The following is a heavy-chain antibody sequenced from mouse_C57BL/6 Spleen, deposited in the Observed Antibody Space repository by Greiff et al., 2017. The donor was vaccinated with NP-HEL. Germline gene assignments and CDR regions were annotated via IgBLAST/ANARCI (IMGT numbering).Heavy chain of an antibody. CDR2: IHPNSGST. J-gene: IGHJ2*01. V-gene: IGHV1-64*01. D-gene: IGHD2-3*01. CDR3: ARSGSMMVKYYFDS. CDR1: GYTFTSDW. Sequence: QVQLQQPGAELVKPGASVKLSCKASGYTFTSDWMHWVKQRPGQGLEWIGMIHPNSGSTNYNEKFKSKATMTVDKSASTAYMQLSSLTSEDSAVDYCARSGSMMVKYYFDSLGQGTTLTVSS.